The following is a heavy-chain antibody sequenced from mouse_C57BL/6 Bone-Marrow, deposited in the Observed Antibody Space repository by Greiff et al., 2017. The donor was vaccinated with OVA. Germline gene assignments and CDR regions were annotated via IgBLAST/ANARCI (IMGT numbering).Heavy chain of an antibody. D-gene: IGHD2-3*01. V-gene: IGHV2-2*01. Sequence: QVQLQQSGPGLVQPSQSLSITCTVSGFSLTSYGVHWVRQSPGKGLEWLGVIWSGGSTDYNAAFISRLSISKDNSKSQVFFKMNRLQADDTPIYYCARGWVLRPLDYWGEDTTLTVSP. CDR3: ARGWVLRPLDY. CDR1: GFSLTSYG. J-gene: IGHJ2*01. CDR2: IWSGGST.